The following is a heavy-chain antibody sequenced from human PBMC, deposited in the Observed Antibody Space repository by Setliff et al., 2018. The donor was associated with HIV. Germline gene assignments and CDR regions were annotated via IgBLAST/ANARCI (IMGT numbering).Heavy chain of an antibody. D-gene: IGHD5-18*01. CDR1: GGSTSNEY. Sequence: SETLSLTCTVSGGSTSNEYWSWIRQPPGKGLEWIGYIYDSGSPKYNPSLKSRVTISIDTSKSQISLKLTSVAAADTAVYYCAKRPGYGYPFHIWGQGTMVT. CDR2: IYDSGSP. V-gene: IGHV4-59*08. CDR3: AKRPGYGYPFHI. J-gene: IGHJ3*02.